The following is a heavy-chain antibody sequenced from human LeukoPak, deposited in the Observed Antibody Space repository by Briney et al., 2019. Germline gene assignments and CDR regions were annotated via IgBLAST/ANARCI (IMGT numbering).Heavy chain of an antibody. V-gene: IGHV3-66*01. J-gene: IGHJ4*02. CDR2: IYSGGST. D-gene: IGHD3-10*01. Sequence: GGSPRLSCAASGLTVSYKYLSWVRQAPGKGLEWVSLIYSGGSTYYADSVKGRFTISRDNSKNTLYLQMNSLRAEDTAVYYCAREFGRFGEFDYWGQGTLVTVSS. CDR3: AREFGRFGEFDY. CDR1: GLTVSYKY.